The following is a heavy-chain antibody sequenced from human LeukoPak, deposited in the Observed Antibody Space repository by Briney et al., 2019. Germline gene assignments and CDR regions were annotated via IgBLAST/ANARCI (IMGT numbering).Heavy chain of an antibody. CDR2: ISGDGGST. Sequence: GGSLRLSCAASGFTFDDYAMHWVRQAPGKGLEWVSLISGDGGSTYYADSVKGRLTISRDNSKNSLYLQMNSLRTEDTALYYCAKERNYDFWSGYRGMDVWGQGTTVTVSS. D-gene: IGHD3-3*01. CDR1: GFTFDDYA. J-gene: IGHJ6*02. V-gene: IGHV3-43*02. CDR3: AKERNYDFWSGYRGMDV.